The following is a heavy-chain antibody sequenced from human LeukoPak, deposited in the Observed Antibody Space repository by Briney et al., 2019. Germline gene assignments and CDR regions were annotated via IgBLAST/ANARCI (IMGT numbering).Heavy chain of an antibody. CDR3: ARLGSSWARDDAFDI. V-gene: IGHV1-8*01. D-gene: IGHD3-16*01. J-gene: IGHJ3*02. Sequence: ASVKVSCKASGYTFTTYDINWVRQATGQGLEWMGWMNPNSGNTGYAQKFQGRVTMTRNTSISTAYMELSSLRSEDTAVYYCARLGSSWARDDAFDIWGQGTMVTVSS. CDR2: MNPNSGNT. CDR1: GYTFTTYD.